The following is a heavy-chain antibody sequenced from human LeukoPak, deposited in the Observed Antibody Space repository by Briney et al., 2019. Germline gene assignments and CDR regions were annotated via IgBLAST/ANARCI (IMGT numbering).Heavy chain of an antibody. D-gene: IGHD3-3*01. CDR2: INPNSGET. J-gene: IGHJ6*03. Sequence: VASVKVSCKTSGYTFTDYYIHWVRQAPGQGLEWMGWINPNSGETNSAQKFQGRVTMTGDTSISTAYMELRRVTSDDTAVYYCARDEYDFWSGYYYMDVWGKGTTVTVSS. V-gene: IGHV1-2*02. CDR3: ARDEYDFWSGYYYMDV. CDR1: GYTFTDYY.